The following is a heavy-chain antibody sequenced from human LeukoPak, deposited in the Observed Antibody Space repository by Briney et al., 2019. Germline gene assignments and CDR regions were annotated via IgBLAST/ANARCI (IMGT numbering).Heavy chain of an antibody. CDR2: INHSGST. D-gene: IGHD3-3*01. CDR3: ARQNTTYYGAFDI. V-gene: IGHV4-34*01. J-gene: IGHJ3*02. Sequence: KASETLSLTCAVYGGSFSGYYWSWIRQPPGKGLEWIGEINHSGSTNYNPSLKSRVTISVDTSKNQFSLKLSSVTAADTAVYYCARQNTTYYGAFDIWGQGTMVTVSS. CDR1: GGSFSGYY.